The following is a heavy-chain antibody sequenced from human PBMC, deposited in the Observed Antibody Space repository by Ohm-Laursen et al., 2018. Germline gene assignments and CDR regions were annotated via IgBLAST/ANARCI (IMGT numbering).Heavy chain of an antibody. V-gene: IGHV4-4*07. D-gene: IGHD5-18*01. J-gene: IGHJ4*02. CDR1: GGSISSYY. CDR3: ARGEYSYGDLDY. CDR2: IYTSGST. Sequence: PSQTLSLTCTVSGGSISSYYWNWIRQPAGKGLEWIGRIYTSGSTNYNPSLKSRVTMSVDTSKKQFSLKLSSVTAADTAVYYCARGEYSYGDLDYWGQGTLVTVSS.